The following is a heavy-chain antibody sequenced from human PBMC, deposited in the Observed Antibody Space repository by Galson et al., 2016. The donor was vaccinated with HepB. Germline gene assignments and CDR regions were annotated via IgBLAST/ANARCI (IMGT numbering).Heavy chain of an antibody. CDR1: GFIFSGYG. Sequence: SLRLSCAASGFIFSGYGMHWVRQAPGRGLEWVGDISFDGNRKKYADSVKGRLTISRDNSKNTVYLQMSSLRVEDTGVYYCARHLIMATSGPGYWGQGTLVAVSS. V-gene: IGHV3-33*05. D-gene: IGHD4/OR15-4a*01. CDR3: ARHLIMATSGPGY. CDR2: ISFDGNRK. J-gene: IGHJ4*02.